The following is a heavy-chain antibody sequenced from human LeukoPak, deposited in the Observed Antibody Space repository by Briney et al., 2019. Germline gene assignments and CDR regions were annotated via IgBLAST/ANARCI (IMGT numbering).Heavy chain of an antibody. Sequence: GGSLRLSCAASGFTFSSYWMHWVRQAPGKGLVWVSRINSDGSSTSYADSVKGRFTISRDNAKNTLYLQMNSLRAEDTAVYYCASDAYYGDFDYWGQGTLVTVSS. CDR1: GFTFSSYW. V-gene: IGHV3-74*01. CDR2: INSDGSST. D-gene: IGHD4-17*01. J-gene: IGHJ4*02. CDR3: ASDAYYGDFDY.